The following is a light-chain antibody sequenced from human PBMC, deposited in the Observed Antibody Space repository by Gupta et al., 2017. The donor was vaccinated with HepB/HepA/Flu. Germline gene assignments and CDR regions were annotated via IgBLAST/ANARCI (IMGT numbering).Light chain of an antibody. CDR3: QKYNSVVT. J-gene: IGKJ4*01. V-gene: IGKV1-27*01. CDR2: AAS. CDR1: QGISNY. Sequence: DIQMTQSPSSLSASVGDRVTITCRASQGISNYLAWYQQKPGKVPKLLIYAASTLQSGVPSRFSGSGSGXDFTLTXSSLQPEDVATYYCQKYNSVVTFGXGTKVEIK.